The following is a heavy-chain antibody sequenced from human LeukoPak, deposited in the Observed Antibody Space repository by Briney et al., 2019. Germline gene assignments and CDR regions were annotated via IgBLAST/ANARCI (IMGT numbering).Heavy chain of an antibody. D-gene: IGHD2-15*01. Sequence: PSETLSLTCAVYGGSFSGYYWSWIRQPPGKGLEWIGEINHSGSTNYNPSLKSRVTISVDTSKNQFSLKLSSVTAADTAVYYCARGRARRVARVVAATGYLDYWGQGTLVTVSS. CDR1: GGSFSGYY. CDR3: ARGRARRVARVVAATGYLDY. J-gene: IGHJ4*02. CDR2: INHSGST. V-gene: IGHV4-34*01.